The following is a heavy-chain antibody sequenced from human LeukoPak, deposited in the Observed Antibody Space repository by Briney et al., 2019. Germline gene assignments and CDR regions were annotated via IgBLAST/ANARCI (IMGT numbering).Heavy chain of an antibody. CDR1: GYTFINYY. CDR3: ARDYDFWSGYYYFDY. V-gene: IGHV1-69*05. Sequence: SVKVSCKASGYTFINYYIHWVRQAPGQGLEWMGGIIPIFGTANYAQKFQGRVTITTDESTSTAYMELSSLRSEDTAVYYCARDYDFWSGYYYFDYWGQGTLVTVSS. J-gene: IGHJ4*02. CDR2: IIPIFGTA. D-gene: IGHD3-3*01.